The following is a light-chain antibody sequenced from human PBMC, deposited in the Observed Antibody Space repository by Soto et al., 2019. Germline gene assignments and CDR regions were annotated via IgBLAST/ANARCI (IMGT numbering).Light chain of an antibody. Sequence: DIQMTQSPSSLSSSVGARLTITCRSSQTIYSNLNCYQQKPGKAPNLLIYAASTLDSGVPARFSGSGSGTHFTITITGLQPEDFATYYCQQTYSYLPITVGPGTRLEIK. J-gene: IGKJ5*01. CDR1: QTIYSN. CDR2: AAS. CDR3: QQTYSYLPIT. V-gene: IGKV1-39*01.